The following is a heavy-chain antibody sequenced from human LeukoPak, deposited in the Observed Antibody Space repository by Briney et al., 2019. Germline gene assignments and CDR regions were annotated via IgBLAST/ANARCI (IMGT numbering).Heavy chain of an antibody. Sequence: SQTLSLTCAISGDSVSINSAAWNWIRQSPSRGLEWLGRTYYRSKWYNDYAVSVKSRITINPDTSKNQFSLQLNSVTPEDTAVYYCARGAYYDSSGYYRAFDYWGQGTLVTVSS. V-gene: IGHV6-1*01. J-gene: IGHJ4*02. CDR3: ARGAYYDSSGYYRAFDY. CDR2: TYYRSKWYN. CDR1: GDSVSINSAA. D-gene: IGHD3-22*01.